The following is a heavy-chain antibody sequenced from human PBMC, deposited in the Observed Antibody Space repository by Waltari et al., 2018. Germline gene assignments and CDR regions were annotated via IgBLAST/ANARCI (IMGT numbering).Heavy chain of an antibody. CDR2: IYPGDADA. CDR3: ARQGVGATWFDP. D-gene: IGHD1-26*01. CDR1: GYSFTSYW. J-gene: IGHJ5*02. V-gene: IGHV5-51*01. Sequence: EVQLVQSGAEVKKPGESLKISCKGSGYSFTSYWIGWVRQMPGKGLEWMGIIYPGDADARYTPSLQVQVTISADKSLSTAYLQWSSLKASDTAMYYCARQGVGATWFDPWGQGTLVTFSS.